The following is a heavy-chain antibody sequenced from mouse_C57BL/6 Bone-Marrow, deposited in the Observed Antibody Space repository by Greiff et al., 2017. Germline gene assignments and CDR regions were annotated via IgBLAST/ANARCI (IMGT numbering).Heavy chain of an antibody. Sequence: VQLQQSGAELVRPGASVKLSCTASGFNIKDYYMHWVKQRPEQGLEWIGRIDPEDGDTEYAPKFQGKATMTADTSSNTAYLQLSSLTSEDTAVYYCTANYYGSPGFAYWGQGTLVTVSA. CDR1: GFNIKDYY. D-gene: IGHD1-1*01. V-gene: IGHV14-1*01. CDR3: TANYYGSPGFAY. CDR2: IDPEDGDT. J-gene: IGHJ3*01.